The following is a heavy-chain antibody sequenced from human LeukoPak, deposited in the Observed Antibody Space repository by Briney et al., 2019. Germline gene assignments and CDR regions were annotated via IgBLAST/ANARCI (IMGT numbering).Heavy chain of an antibody. J-gene: IGHJ3*02. Sequence: PSETLSLTCSVSGGSISSSTYYWGWIRQPPGKGLEWIGSMYYGGNIYSNPTLKSRVTISADTSKNRFSLKLSSVTAADTATYFCARHSGSSWFDPFDIWGQGTMVTVSS. CDR1: GGSISSSTYY. V-gene: IGHV4-39*01. CDR3: ARHSGSSWFDPFDI. CDR2: MYYGGNI. D-gene: IGHD6-13*01.